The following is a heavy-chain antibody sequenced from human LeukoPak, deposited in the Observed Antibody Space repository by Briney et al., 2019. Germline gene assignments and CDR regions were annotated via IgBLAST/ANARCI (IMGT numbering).Heavy chain of an antibody. J-gene: IGHJ4*02. CDR3: ARAGGATRFFDY. CDR2: IYYSGST. Sequence: SETLSLTCTVSGGSISSSSYYWGWIRQPPGKGLEWIGSIYYSGSTYYNPSLKSRVTISVDTSKNQFSLKLSSVTAADTAVYYCARAGGATRFFDYWGQGTLVTVSS. D-gene: IGHD1-26*01. CDR1: GGSISSSSYY. V-gene: IGHV4-39*07.